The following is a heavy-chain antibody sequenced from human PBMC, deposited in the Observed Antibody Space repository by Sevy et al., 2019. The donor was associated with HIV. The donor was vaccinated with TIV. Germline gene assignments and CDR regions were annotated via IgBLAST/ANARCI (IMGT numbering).Heavy chain of an antibody. CDR1: GGSVSSTSYY. D-gene: IGHD3-22*01. Sequence: LETLSLTCTVSGGSVSSTSYYWGWIRQPPGKGLEWIGTIYYSGSTYYNPSLKSRVTISVDTSKNQFSLKLSSVTAADTAVYHCARQMVGYYDSSGYVDSWGQGTLVTVSS. J-gene: IGHJ4*02. CDR3: ARQMVGYYDSSGYVDS. CDR2: IYYSGST. V-gene: IGHV4-39*01.